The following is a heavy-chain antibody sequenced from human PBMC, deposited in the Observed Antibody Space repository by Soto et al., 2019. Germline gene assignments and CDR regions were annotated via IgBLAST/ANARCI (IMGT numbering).Heavy chain of an antibody. CDR1: GGSISSYY. V-gene: IGHV4-59*01. Sequence: SETLSLTCTVSGGSISSYYWSWIRQPPGKGLEWIGYIYYSGSTNYNPSLKSRVTISVDTSKNQFSLKLSSVTAADTAVYYCARGEYEEYYDSSGYGPPDIWGQGTMVTVSS. CDR3: ARGEYEEYYDSSGYGPPDI. CDR2: IYYSGST. J-gene: IGHJ3*02. D-gene: IGHD3-22*01.